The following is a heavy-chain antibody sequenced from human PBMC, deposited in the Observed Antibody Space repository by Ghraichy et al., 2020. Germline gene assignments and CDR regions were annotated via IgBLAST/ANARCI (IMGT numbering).Heavy chain of an antibody. J-gene: IGHJ4*02. CDR3: VRDSGRWSFDY. Sequence: GDSLNISCKASGYTFISHHIHWVRQAPGQGLEWMGIIKYNDGIIIYAQEFQGRVTMTRDTSTSTVYLELSSLRSADTAIYYCVRDSGRWSFDYWGQGTLVTVSS. CDR1: GYTFISHH. CDR2: IKYNDGII. V-gene: IGHV1-46*03. D-gene: IGHD1-26*01.